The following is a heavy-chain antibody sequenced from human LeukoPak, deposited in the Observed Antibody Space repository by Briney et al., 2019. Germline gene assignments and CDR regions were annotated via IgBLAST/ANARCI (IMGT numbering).Heavy chain of an antibody. Sequence: GASVKVSCKASGYTFTSYGISWVRQAPGQGLEWMGWISAYNGNTNYAQKLQGRVTMTTDTSTSTAYMELRSLRSDDTAVYYCARDLSHPAYGSGSYTDYWGQGTLVTVSS. J-gene: IGHJ4*02. V-gene: IGHV1-18*01. CDR1: GYTFTSYG. D-gene: IGHD3-10*01. CDR3: ARDLSHPAYGSGSYTDY. CDR2: ISAYNGNT.